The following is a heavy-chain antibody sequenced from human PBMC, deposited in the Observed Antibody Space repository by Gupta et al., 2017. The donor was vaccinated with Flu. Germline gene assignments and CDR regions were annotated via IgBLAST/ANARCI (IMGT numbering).Heavy chain of an antibody. Sequence: TFSDFYMNWIRQAPGKRPEWISYITGTGSTIYYADSVKGRFTISRDNANNGLFLDMNSLRADDTAVYYCTRGVSSDHWGQGTLVAVSS. D-gene: IGHD2-2*01. J-gene: IGHJ5*02. V-gene: IGHV3-11*01. CDR1: TFSDFY. CDR2: ITGTGSTI. CDR3: TRGVSSDH.